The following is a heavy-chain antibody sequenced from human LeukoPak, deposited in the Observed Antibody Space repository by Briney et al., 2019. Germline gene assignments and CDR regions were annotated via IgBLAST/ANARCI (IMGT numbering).Heavy chain of an antibody. CDR3: VKDPLPQYFRGGETLLDY. V-gene: IGHV3-9*01. CDR1: GFTFSSYS. D-gene: IGHD2-15*01. J-gene: IGHJ4*02. CDR2: ITWNSSSV. Sequence: GGSLRLSCAASGFTFSSYSMNWVRQAPGKGPEWVSGITWNSSSVGYADSVQGRFTISRDNAKNFLYLQMNSLGPDDTAIYYCVKDPLPQYFRGGETLLDYWGQGALVSVSS.